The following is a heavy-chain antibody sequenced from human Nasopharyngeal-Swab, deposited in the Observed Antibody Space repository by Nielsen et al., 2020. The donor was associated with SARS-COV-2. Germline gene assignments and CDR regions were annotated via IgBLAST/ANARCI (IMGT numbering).Heavy chain of an antibody. CDR1: GGSFSGYF. CDR2: INHSGST. J-gene: IGHJ4*01. Sequence: SETLSLTCAVYGGSFSGYFWSWIRQPPGKGLEWIGEINHSGSTNYNPSLKSRVTISVDTSKNQFPLKLSSVTAADTAVYYCARSGGDYYDSPFDYWGQGTLVTVSS. V-gene: IGHV4-34*01. D-gene: IGHD3-22*01. CDR3: ARSGGDYYDSPFDY.